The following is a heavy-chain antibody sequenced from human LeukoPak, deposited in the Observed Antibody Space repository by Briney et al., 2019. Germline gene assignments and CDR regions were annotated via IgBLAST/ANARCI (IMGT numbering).Heavy chain of an antibody. CDR1: GFTVSSNY. Sequence: QPGGSLRLSCVASGFTVSSNYMSWVRQAPGKGLEWVSVIYSGGSTYYADSVKGRFTISKDNSKNTLYLQMNSLRAEDTAVYYCARYFYDSSGYPYYSDYWGQGTLVTVSS. CDR2: IYSGGST. D-gene: IGHD3-22*01. V-gene: IGHV3-53*01. CDR3: ARYFYDSSGYPYYSDY. J-gene: IGHJ4*02.